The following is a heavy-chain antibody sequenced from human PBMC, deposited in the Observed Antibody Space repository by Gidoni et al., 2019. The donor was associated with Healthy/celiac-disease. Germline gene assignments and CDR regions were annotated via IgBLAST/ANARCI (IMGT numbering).Heavy chain of an antibody. D-gene: IGHD6-13*01. V-gene: IGHV1-18*01. Sequence: PGQGLEWMGWISAYNGNTNYAQKLQGRVTMTTDTSTSTAYMELRSLRSDDTAVYYCARDGKWYSSSWTPWGQGTLVTVSS. CDR3: ARDGKWYSSSWTP. CDR2: ISAYNGNT. J-gene: IGHJ5*02.